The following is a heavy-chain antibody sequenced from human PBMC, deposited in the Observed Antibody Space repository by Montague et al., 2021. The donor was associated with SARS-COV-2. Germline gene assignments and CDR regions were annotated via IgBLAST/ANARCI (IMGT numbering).Heavy chain of an antibody. CDR3: ARVFGRYDFWSGYFREDYYYYGMDV. V-gene: IGHV3-30-3*01. D-gene: IGHD3-3*01. J-gene: IGHJ6*02. CDR2: ISYDGSNK. CDR1: GFTFSSYA. Sequence: SLRLSCAASGFTFSSYAMHWVRQAPGKGLEWVAVISYDGSNKYYADPVKGRFTISRDNSKNTLYLQMYSLRAEDTAVYYCARVFGRYDFWSGYFREDYYYYGMDVWGQGTTVTVSS.